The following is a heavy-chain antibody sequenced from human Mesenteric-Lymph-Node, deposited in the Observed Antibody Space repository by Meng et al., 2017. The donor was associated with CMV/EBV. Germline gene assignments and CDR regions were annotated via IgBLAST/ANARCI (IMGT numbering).Heavy chain of an antibody. CDR1: GFIVSSNY. Sequence: GESLKISCAASGFIVSSNYMSWVRQAPGKGLEWVSIIYSGGSTSYADSVKGRFTISRDDSKNTLFLQMNSLRTEDTAVYYCARGQTGTNWFDPSGQGTLVTVSS. V-gene: IGHV3-53*01. D-gene: IGHD1-1*01. J-gene: IGHJ5*02. CDR3: ARGQTGTNWFDP. CDR2: IYSGGST.